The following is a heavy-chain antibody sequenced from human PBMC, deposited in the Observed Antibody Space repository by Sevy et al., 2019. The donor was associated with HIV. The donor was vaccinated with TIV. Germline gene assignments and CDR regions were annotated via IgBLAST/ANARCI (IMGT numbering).Heavy chain of an antibody. CDR1: GFTFSSYA. J-gene: IGHJ6*02. Sequence: GGSLRLSCAASGFTFSSYAMSWVREAPGKGLEWVSGISGSGGSTYYAVSVKARFTICRDNSKNTLYQQMNSLRAEATAVYYCAKDRMGAMVRLGMDVWGQGTTVTVSS. CDR3: AKDRMGAMVRLGMDV. D-gene: IGHD3-10*01. CDR2: ISGSGGST. V-gene: IGHV3-23*01.